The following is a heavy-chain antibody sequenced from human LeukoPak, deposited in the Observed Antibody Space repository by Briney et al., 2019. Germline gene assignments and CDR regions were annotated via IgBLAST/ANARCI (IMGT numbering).Heavy chain of an antibody. CDR3: ARDRSSSWYSYDY. V-gene: IGHV1-18*01. J-gene: IGHJ4*02. Sequence: ASVKVSCKASGYTFTSYDINWVRQATGQGLEWMGWISAYNGHTNYAQKLQGRVTMTRDTSTSTVYMELSSLRSEDTAVYYCARDRSSSWYSYDYWGQGTLVTVSS. CDR2: ISAYNGHT. CDR1: GYTFTSYD. D-gene: IGHD6-13*01.